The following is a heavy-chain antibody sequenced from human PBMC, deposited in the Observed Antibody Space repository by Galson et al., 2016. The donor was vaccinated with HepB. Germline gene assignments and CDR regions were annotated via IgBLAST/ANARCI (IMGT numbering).Heavy chain of an antibody. Sequence: SLGLSCAASEFTFSTYGMHWVRQAPGKGLEWVALIWHDGSNKYYADSVKGRFTISRDNPKNTLYLQMNSLKVEDTAVYYCAREMHVAAAAAFDSWGRGTLVTVSS. D-gene: IGHD6-13*01. CDR1: EFTFSTYG. CDR2: IWHDGSNK. J-gene: IGHJ5*01. V-gene: IGHV3-33*01. CDR3: AREMHVAAAAAFDS.